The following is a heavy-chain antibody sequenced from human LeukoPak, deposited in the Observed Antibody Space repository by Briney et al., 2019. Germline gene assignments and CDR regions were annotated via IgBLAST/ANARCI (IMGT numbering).Heavy chain of an antibody. Sequence: SETLSLTCTVSGGSISSGGYYWSWIRQPPGKGLEWIGEINHSGSTSYNPSLKSRVTISVDTSKNQFSLKLSSVTAADTAVYYCAREGACSDCYSFDYWGQGTLVTVSS. V-gene: IGHV4-39*07. CDR2: INHSGST. CDR3: AREGACSDCYSFDY. CDR1: GGSISSGGYY. D-gene: IGHD2-21*02. J-gene: IGHJ4*02.